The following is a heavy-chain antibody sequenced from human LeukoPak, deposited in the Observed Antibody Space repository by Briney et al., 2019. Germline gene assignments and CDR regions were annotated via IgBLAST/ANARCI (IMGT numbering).Heavy chain of an antibody. CDR3: ARDNSVGDIAWWFDP. J-gene: IGHJ5*02. CDR1: GYTFTGYY. V-gene: IGHV1-2*02. D-gene: IGHD3-16*02. CDR2: INPNSGGT. Sequence: GASVKVSCKASGYTFTGYYMHWVRQAPGQGLEWMGWINPNSGGTNYAQKFQGRVTMTRDTSISTAYMEVSSLRSEDTAVYYCARDNSVGDIAWWFDPWGQGTLVTVSS.